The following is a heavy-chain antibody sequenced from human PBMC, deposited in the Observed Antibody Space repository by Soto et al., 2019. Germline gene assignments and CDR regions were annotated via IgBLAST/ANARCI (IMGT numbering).Heavy chain of an antibody. Sequence: QVQLQESGPGLVKPSGTLSLTCAVSGGSISSSNWWSWVRQPPGKGLEWIGEIYHSGSTNYNPSPKSRVTISVDKSKHQFSLKLSSVTAADTAVYYCASNDPGYSSGWYYFDYWGQGTLVTVSS. D-gene: IGHD6-19*01. CDR3: ASNDPGYSSGWYYFDY. CDR1: GGSISSSNW. CDR2: IYHSGST. V-gene: IGHV4-4*02. J-gene: IGHJ4*02.